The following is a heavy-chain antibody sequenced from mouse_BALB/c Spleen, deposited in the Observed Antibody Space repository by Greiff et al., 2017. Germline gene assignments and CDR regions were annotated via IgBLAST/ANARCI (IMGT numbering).Heavy chain of an antibody. CDR3: ARRGYDETAFDV. J-gene: IGHJ1*01. V-gene: IGHV3-6*02. CDR1: GYSITSGYY. CDR2: ISYDGSN. Sequence: VQLQQSGPGLVKPSQSLSLTCSVTGYSITSGYYWNWIRQFPGNKLEWMGYISYDGSNNYNPSLKNRISITRDTSKNQFFLKLNSVTTEDTATYYCARRGYDETAFDVWGAGTTVTVSS. D-gene: IGHD2-2*01.